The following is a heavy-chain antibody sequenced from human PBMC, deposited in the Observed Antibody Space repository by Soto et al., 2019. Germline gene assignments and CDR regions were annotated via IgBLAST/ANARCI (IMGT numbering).Heavy chain of an antibody. V-gene: IGHV3-53*01. J-gene: IGHJ2*01. CDR3: ARDSVGAREQLWFASTTERNWYFDL. CDR2: IYSGGRT. CDR1: GFTINSNY. Sequence: GGSLRLSCAASGFTINSNYMSWVRQAPGKGLEWVSVIYSGGRTYYADSVKGRFTISRDNSKNTLYLQMNSLRAEDTAVYYCARDSVGAREQLWFASTTERNWYFDLWGRGTLVTVSS. D-gene: IGHD5-18*01.